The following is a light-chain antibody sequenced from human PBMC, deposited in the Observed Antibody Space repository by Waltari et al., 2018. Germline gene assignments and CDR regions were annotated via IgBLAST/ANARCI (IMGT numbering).Light chain of an antibody. V-gene: IGKV1-5*01. Sequence: DIQMTQSPSTLSASVGDRVTISCRVSENIDNWLAWYQQRPGEAPNLLIFYASTLEKGVPSRFSGSGSGTEFTLTISSLQPDDFATYYCQQYNRFSPFGQGTNVEVK. CDR3: QQYNRFSP. CDR2: YAS. J-gene: IGKJ1*01. CDR1: ENIDNW.